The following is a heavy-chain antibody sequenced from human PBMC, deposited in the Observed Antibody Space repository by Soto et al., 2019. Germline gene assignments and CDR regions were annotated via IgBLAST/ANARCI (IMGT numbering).Heavy chain of an antibody. CDR3: ARHPYFDF. V-gene: IGHV3-74*01. CDR2: INSDGSTT. Sequence: PGGSLRLSCAASGFTFSNYCLHWVRHAPGKGLVWVSRINSDGSTTNYADSVKGRFTISRDNAKNTLYLQMNSLRADDTAVYYRARHPYFDFWGQGTLVTVSS. CDR1: GFTFSNYC. J-gene: IGHJ4*02.